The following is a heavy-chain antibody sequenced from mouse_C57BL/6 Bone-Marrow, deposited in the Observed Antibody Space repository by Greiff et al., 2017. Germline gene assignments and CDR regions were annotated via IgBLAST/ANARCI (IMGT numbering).Heavy chain of an antibody. CDR2: IDPENGDT. Sequence: DVQLQESGAELVRPGASVKLSCTASGFNIKDDYMHWVKQRPEQGLEWIGWIDPENGDTEYASKFQGKATITADTSSNTAYLQLSSLTSEDTAVYYCTPLLLRGAMDYWGQGTSVTVSS. V-gene: IGHV14-4*01. D-gene: IGHD1-1*01. J-gene: IGHJ4*01. CDR1: GFNIKDDY. CDR3: TPLLLRGAMDY.